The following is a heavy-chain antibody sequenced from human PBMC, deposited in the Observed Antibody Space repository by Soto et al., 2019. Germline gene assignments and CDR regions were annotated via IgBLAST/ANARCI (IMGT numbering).Heavy chain of an antibody. V-gene: IGHV3-30*18. J-gene: IGHJ6*02. Sequence: HPGGSLRLSCAASGFTFSSYGMHWVRQAPGKGLEWVAVISYDGSNKYYADSVKGRFTISRDNSKNTLHLQMNSLRAEDTAVYYCAKDQVRGDSGYYSFDRYGMDVWGQGTTVTVSS. D-gene: IGHD3-22*01. CDR2: ISYDGSNK. CDR3: AKDQVRGDSGYYSFDRYGMDV. CDR1: GFTFSSYG.